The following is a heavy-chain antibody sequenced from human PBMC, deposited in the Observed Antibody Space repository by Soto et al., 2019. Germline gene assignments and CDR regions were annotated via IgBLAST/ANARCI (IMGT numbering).Heavy chain of an antibody. CDR2: ISGSGGST. CDR3: ANSRRPLTGGYYFDY. V-gene: IGHV3-23*01. J-gene: IGHJ4*02. D-gene: IGHD3-9*01. CDR1: GFTFSSYA. Sequence: EVQLLESGGGLVQPGGSLRLSCAASGFTFSSYAMSWVRQAPGKGLEWVSAISGSGGSTYYADSVKGRFTISRDNSKNTLYLQMNSLRAEDTAVYYCANSRRPLTGGYYFDYWGQGTLVTVSS.